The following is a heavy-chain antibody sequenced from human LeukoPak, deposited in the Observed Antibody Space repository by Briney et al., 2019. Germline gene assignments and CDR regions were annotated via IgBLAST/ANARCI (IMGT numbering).Heavy chain of an antibody. CDR2: IYHSGST. D-gene: IGHD1-1*01. V-gene: IGHV4-38-2*01. Sequence: SETLSPTCAVSGYSISSGYYWGWIRQPPGKGLEWIGSIYHSGSTHYNPSLKSRVTISVDTSKNQFSLKLSSVTAADTAVYYCARGETGNWLDPWGQGTLVTVSS. J-gene: IGHJ5*02. CDR1: GYSISSGYY. CDR3: ARGETGNWLDP.